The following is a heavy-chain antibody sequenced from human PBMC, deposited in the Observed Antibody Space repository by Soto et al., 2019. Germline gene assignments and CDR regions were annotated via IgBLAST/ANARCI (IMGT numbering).Heavy chain of an antibody. CDR2: ISPYTDDP. J-gene: IGHJ5*02. CDR1: VNTFTNFV. CDR3: ARVIPGAEAWFHP. V-gene: IGHV1-18*01. Sequence: QGQLVQSGVEVKKPGASVKVSGPPPVNTFTNFVVPWLRQAPGKGLEWMGWISPYTDDPSYAQKFQGRVTMTIDTSTSTAYLDLRSLTSDDTAVYYCARVIPGAEAWFHPWGQGTLVTVSS. D-gene: IGHD2-2*01.